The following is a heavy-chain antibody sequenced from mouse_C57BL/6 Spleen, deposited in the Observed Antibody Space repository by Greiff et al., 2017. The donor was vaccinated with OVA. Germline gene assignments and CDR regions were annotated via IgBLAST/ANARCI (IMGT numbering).Heavy chain of an antibody. CDR2: IHPNSGST. V-gene: IGHV1-64*01. D-gene: IGHD1-1*01. Sequence: QVHVKQPGAELVKPGASVKLSCKASGYTFTSYWMHWVKQRPGQGLEWIGMIHPNSGSTNYNEKFKSKATLTVDKSSSTAYMQLSSLTSKDSAVYYCAREVYYYGSSYNYAMDYWGQGTSVTVSS. J-gene: IGHJ4*01. CDR3: AREVYYYGSSYNYAMDY. CDR1: GYTFTSYW.